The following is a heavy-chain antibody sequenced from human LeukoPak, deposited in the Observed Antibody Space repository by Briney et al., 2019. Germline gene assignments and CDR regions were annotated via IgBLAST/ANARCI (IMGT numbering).Heavy chain of an antibody. CDR1: GDSISSGGYH. Sequence: SQTLSLTCTVSGDSISSGGYHWNWIRQRPGKGLEWIGYIYDSGSTYYSPSLKSRLTISVDTSKNQFSLKLSSVTAADTAVYYCARMVWKRGYSGYAAYWGQGTLVTVSS. V-gene: IGHV4-31*03. CDR2: IYDSGST. CDR3: ARMVWKRGYSGYAAY. D-gene: IGHD5-12*01. J-gene: IGHJ4*02.